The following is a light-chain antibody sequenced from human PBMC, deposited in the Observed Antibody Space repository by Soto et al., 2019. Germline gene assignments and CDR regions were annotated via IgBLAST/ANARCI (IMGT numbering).Light chain of an antibody. J-gene: IGKJ4*01. CDR2: LAS. CDR3: QQYGTSPLT. V-gene: IGKV3-20*01. CDR1: QSVASNY. Sequence: PGERATLSCRASQSVASNYLAWYQQKPGQAPRLLIYLASSRATGIPDRFSGSGSGTAFTLTISRLEPEDFAVYYCQQYGTSPLTFGGGTNVEIK.